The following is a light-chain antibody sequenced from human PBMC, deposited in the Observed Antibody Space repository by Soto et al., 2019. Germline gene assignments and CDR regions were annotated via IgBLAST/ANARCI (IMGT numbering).Light chain of an antibody. Sequence: QSALIQPASVSGSPGQSITISCTGISSDVGIYNLVSWYQQHPGKAPKLMLYEVSKRPSGVSNRFSGSKSGNTASLTISGLQAEDEADYYCCSYAGSSTWVFGGGTKLTVL. V-gene: IGLV2-23*02. J-gene: IGLJ3*02. CDR1: SSDVGIYNL. CDR2: EVS. CDR3: CSYAGSSTWV.